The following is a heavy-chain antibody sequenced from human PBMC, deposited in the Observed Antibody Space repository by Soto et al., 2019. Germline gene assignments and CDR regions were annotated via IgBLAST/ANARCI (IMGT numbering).Heavy chain of an antibody. CDR1: GYTFTSYY. J-gene: IGHJ6*02. V-gene: IGHV1-8*01. Sequence: ASVNVSCKPSGYTFTSYYMNWVRQATGQGLECMGWMNPNSGNTGYAQKFQGRVTMTRNTSISTAYMELSSLRSEDTAVYYCARSGNAETYYYGSGSSYGMDVWGQGTTVTVSS. D-gene: IGHD3-10*01. CDR3: ARSGNAETYYYGSGSSYGMDV. CDR2: MNPNSGNT.